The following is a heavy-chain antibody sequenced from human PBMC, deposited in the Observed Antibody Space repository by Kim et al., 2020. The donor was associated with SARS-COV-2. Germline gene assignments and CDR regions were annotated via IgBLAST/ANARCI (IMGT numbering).Heavy chain of an antibody. CDR2: K. Sequence: KYYVDAVNGRITIARDNAKNSLYLQRNCLRSEDTAMYYCARLGSSSWHFDYCGQGTLVTVSS. CDR3: ARLGSSSWHFDY. D-gene: IGHD6-13*01. J-gene: IGHJ4*02. V-gene: IGHV3-7*01.